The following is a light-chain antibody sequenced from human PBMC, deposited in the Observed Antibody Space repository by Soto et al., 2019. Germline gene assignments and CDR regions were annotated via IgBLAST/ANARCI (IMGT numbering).Light chain of an antibody. CDR1: QRVDNNH. CDR3: HKYGNSRYT. V-gene: IGKV3D-20*01. CDR2: DAV. J-gene: IGKJ2*01. Sequence: EIVLTQSPAALSLSPGERATLSCGASQRVDNNHVAWYQQKAGLAPRLLIYDAVNRTSGIPDRFSGGGSGTHFPLTISSLEPEDVAVYYCHKYGNSRYTFGQGTKVQIK.